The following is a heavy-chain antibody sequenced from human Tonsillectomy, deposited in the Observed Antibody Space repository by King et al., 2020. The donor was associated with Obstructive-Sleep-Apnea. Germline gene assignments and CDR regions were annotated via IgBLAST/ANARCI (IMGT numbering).Heavy chain of an antibody. Sequence: QLVQSGAEVKKPGASVKVSCKASGYTFTGYYIYWVRQAPRQGLEWMGWIDPSSGGTNYAQKFQGRVSMTRDTSISNAYMELRRLSSDETAVYYCARDNYYDNTGYFGGHWGQGTLVTVSP. CDR1: GYTFTGYY. V-gene: IGHV1-2*02. CDR3: ARDNYYDNTGYFGGH. D-gene: IGHD3-22*01. CDR2: IDPSSGGT. J-gene: IGHJ4*02.